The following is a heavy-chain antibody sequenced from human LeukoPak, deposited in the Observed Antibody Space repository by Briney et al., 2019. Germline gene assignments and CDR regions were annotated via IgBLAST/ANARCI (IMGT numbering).Heavy chain of an antibody. Sequence: SETLSLTCAVYGGSFSGYYWSWIRQPPGKGLEWIGEINHSGSTNYNPSLKSRVTISVDTSKNQFSLKLSSVTAADTAVYYCARAGGYYQAAFDYWGQGTLVTASS. CDR2: INHSGST. D-gene: IGHD3-22*01. V-gene: IGHV4-34*01. CDR1: GGSFSGYY. CDR3: ARAGGYYQAAFDY. J-gene: IGHJ4*02.